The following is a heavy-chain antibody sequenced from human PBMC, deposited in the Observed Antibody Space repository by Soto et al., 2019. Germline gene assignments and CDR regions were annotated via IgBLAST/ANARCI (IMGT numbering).Heavy chain of an antibody. D-gene: IGHD3-22*01. CDR3: ARVNYYDSSGYYTPHFDY. V-gene: IGHV4-31*03. CDR2: IYYSGST. J-gene: IGHJ4*02. Sequence: QVQLQESGPGLVKPSQTLSLTCTVSGGSISSGGYYWSWIRQHPGKGLEWIGYIYYSGSTYYNPSLESRVTISVDTSKNQFSLKLSSVTAADTAVYYCARVNYYDSSGYYTPHFDYWGQGTLVTVSS. CDR1: GGSISSGGYY.